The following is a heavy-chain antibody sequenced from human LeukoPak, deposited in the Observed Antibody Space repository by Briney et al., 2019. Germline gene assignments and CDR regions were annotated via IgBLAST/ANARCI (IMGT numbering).Heavy chain of an antibody. J-gene: IGHJ5*02. D-gene: IGHD3-22*01. Sequence: ASVTVSCKASGGTFSSYAISWVRQAPGQGLEWMGGIIPIFGTANYAQKFQGRVTITADESTSTAYMELSSLRSEDTAVYYCARVPPAYYYDSSGYSNWFDPWGQGTLVTVSS. V-gene: IGHV1-69*13. CDR1: GGTFSSYA. CDR2: IIPIFGTA. CDR3: ARVPPAYYYDSSGYSNWFDP.